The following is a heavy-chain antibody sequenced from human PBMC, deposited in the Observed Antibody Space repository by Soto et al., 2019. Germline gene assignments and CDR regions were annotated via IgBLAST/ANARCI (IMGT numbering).Heavy chain of an antibody. CDR1: GFTFSSYA. CDR3: AKDVRRNDRYFDY. D-gene: IGHD1-1*01. Sequence: EVQLLESGGGLVQPGGSLRLSCAASGFTFSSYAMSWVRQAPGKGLEWVSAISGSGGSTYYADSVKGRFTISRDNSKNTLYLQMNSLRAEDTAVYCCAKDVRRNDRYFDYWGQGTLVTVSS. J-gene: IGHJ4*02. CDR2: ISGSGGST. V-gene: IGHV3-23*01.